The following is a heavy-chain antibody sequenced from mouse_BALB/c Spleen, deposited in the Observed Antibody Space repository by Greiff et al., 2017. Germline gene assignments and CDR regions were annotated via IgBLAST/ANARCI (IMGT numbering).Heavy chain of an antibody. CDR2: ISSGSSTI. V-gene: IGHV5-17*02. J-gene: IGHJ4*01. CDR1: GFTFSSFG. D-gene: IGHD2-4*01. Sequence: EVMLVESGGGLVQPGGSRKLSCAASGFTFSSFGMHWVRQAPEKGLEWVAYISSGSSTIYYADTVKGRFTISRDNPKNTLFLQMTSLRYEDTAMYYCARLDYDYAMDYWGQGTSVTVSA. CDR3: ARLDYDYAMDY.